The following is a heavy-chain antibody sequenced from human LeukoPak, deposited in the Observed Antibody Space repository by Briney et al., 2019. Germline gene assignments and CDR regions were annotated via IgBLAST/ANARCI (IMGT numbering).Heavy chain of an antibody. Sequence: GGSLRLSCAASGFTFSSYSMNWVRQAPGKGLEWVSSISSSSSYIYYADSVKGRFTISRDNAKNSLYLQMNSLRAEDTAVYYGGGALVVPAARINYWGQGTLVTVSS. CDR3: GGALVVPAARINY. CDR2: ISSSSSYI. J-gene: IGHJ4*02. CDR1: GFTFSSYS. D-gene: IGHD2-2*01. V-gene: IGHV3-21*01.